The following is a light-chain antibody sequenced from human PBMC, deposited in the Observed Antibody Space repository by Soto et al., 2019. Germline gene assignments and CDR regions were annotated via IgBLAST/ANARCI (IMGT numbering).Light chain of an antibody. V-gene: IGLV1-51*01. Sequence: QSVLTQPPSVSAAPGQKVTISCSGSSSNIGNNYVSWYQQLPGTAPKILIYDNNKRPSGIPDRFSGSKSGTSATLCITGLQTGDEADYYCGTWDSSLSAVYVFGTGTKSPS. CDR2: DNN. CDR3: GTWDSSLSAVYV. CDR1: SSNIGNNY. J-gene: IGLJ1*01.